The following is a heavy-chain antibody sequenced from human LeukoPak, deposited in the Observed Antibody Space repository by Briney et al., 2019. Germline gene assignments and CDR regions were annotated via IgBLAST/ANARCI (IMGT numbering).Heavy chain of an antibody. V-gene: IGHV4-39*01. CDR1: GGSISSYY. D-gene: IGHD3-10*01. CDR2: IYYSGSP. J-gene: IGHJ5*02. CDR3: ARHVGFITMVRGVINNNWFDP. Sequence: SETLSLTCTVSGGSISSYYWSWIRQPPGKGLEWIGSIYYSGSPYYNPSLKSRVTISVDTSKKQFSLKLSSVTAADTAVYYCARHVGFITMVRGVINNNWFDPWGQGTLVTVSS.